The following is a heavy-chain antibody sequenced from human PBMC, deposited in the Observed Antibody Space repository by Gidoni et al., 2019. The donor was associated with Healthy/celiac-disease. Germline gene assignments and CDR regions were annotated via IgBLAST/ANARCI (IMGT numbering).Heavy chain of an antibody. D-gene: IGHD6-6*01. Sequence: QGQLGGSGGGVVQPGRDLRLSCAESGVNFSSYGMHWVLQAPGKGLEWVAVRWYDGSNKYYADSVKGRFTISRDKSKNTLDLQMNSLRAEDTAVYYCAREEAIAARPLDYWGQGTLVTVSS. CDR1: GVNFSSYG. J-gene: IGHJ4*02. CDR3: AREEAIAARPLDY. CDR2: RWYDGSNK. V-gene: IGHV3-33*01.